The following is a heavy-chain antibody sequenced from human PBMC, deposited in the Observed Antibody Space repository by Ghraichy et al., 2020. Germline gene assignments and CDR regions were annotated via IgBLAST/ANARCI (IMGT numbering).Heavy chain of an antibody. J-gene: IGHJ4*02. V-gene: IGHV4-38-2*01. CDR1: GYSISSGYY. D-gene: IGHD1-26*01. Sequence: SQTLSLTCAVSGYSISSGYYWGWIRQPPGEGLEWIGSISHGVNTYFNPSLKSRVTISLDTSRNQFSLKLSSLTAADTAVYYCARVATFVYWGQGTLVTVSS. CDR2: ISHGVNT. CDR3: ARVATFVY.